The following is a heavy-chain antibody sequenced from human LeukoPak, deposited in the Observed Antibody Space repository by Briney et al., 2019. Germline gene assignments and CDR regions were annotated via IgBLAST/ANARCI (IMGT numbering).Heavy chain of an antibody. CDR1: GYTFTSYY. D-gene: IGHD6-19*01. CDR3: AVDSSGWPDFDY. CDR2: INPSGGST. Sequence: ASVKVSCKASGYTFTSYYMHWVRQAPGQGLEWMGIINPSGGSTSYAQKFQGRVTMTRDTSTSTVYMELSSLRSEDTAVYYCAVDSSGWPDFDYWGQGTLVTVSS. J-gene: IGHJ4*02. V-gene: IGHV1-46*01.